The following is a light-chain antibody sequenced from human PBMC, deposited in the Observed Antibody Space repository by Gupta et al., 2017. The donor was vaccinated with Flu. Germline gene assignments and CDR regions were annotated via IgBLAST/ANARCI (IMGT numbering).Light chain of an antibody. V-gene: IGLV2-14*01. CDR2: EVS. CDR1: SSDVGGDDY. CDR3: RSETNTNTVVV. Sequence: IAISCTGTSSDVGGDDYVSWYQQPPDETTDLMIFEVSRRRSGIADRFSGSKYGTTAALTIAGLRAEDEAYYYCRSETNTNTVVVFGGGTKLTVL. J-gene: IGLJ2*01.